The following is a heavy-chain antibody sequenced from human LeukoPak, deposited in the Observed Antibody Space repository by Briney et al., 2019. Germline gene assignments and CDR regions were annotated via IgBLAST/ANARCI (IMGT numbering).Heavy chain of an antibody. Sequence: GASVKVSCKASGYTFTSYGISWVRQAPGQGLEWMGWISAYNGNTNYAQKLQGRVTMTTDTSTSTAYIELRSLRSDDTAVYYCARAVGITGTRGRWFDPWGQGTLVTVSS. D-gene: IGHD1-7*01. CDR3: ARAVGITGTRGRWFDP. J-gene: IGHJ5*02. V-gene: IGHV1-18*01. CDR1: GYTFTSYG. CDR2: ISAYNGNT.